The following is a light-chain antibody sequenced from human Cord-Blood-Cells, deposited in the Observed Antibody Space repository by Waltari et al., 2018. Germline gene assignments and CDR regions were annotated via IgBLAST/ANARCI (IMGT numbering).Light chain of an antibody. Sequence: IQRTQARSSLPASVGDRVTITCRASQGISNYLAWYQQKPGNVPKLLIYAASTLQSGVPSRFSGSGSGTDFTLTISSLQPEDVATYYCQKYNSAPYTFGQGTKLEIK. J-gene: IGKJ2*01. CDR3: QKYNSAPYT. V-gene: IGKV1-27*01. CDR1: QGISNY. CDR2: AAS.